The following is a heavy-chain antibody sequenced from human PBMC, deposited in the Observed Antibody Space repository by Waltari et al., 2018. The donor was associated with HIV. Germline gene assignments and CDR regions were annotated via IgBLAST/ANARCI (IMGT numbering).Heavy chain of an antibody. CDR3: ARGKYCSGGTCYPRYLRGNWNFDL. CDR2: VIHSGNT. Sequence: QMQLQQWGAGLLKPSETLSLTCAVYSGPFSSFFWSWIRQPPGQGLEWIGEVIHSGNTNYNPSLKSRVTISVDTPKKQFSLKLYSVTAADTAIYYCARGKYCSGGTCYPRYLRGNWNFDLWGRGTLVTVSS. V-gene: IGHV4-34*01. J-gene: IGHJ2*01. D-gene: IGHD2-15*01. CDR1: SGPFSSFF.